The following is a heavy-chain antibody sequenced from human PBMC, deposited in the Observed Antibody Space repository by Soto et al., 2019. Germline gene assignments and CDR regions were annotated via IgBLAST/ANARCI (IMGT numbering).Heavy chain of an antibody. CDR3: ASIPSTATSYYYYYGMDV. Sequence: PSETLSLTCTVSGGSISSSSYYWGWIRQPPGKGLEWIGGIYYSGSTYYNPSLKSRVTISVDTSKNQFSLKLSSVTAADTAVYYCASIPSTATSYYYYYGMDVWGQGTTVTVSS. D-gene: IGHD5-12*01. J-gene: IGHJ6*02. CDR2: IYYSGST. V-gene: IGHV4-39*01. CDR1: GGSISSSSYY.